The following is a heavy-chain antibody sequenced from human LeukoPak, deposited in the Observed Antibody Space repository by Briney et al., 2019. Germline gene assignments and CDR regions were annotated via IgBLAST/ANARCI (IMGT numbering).Heavy chain of an antibody. CDR3: ARELAAAGTPDFDY. CDR2: ISAYNGNT. D-gene: IGHD6-13*01. CDR1: GYSFTSYG. V-gene: IGHV1-18*01. J-gene: IGHJ4*02. Sequence: ASVKVSCKASGYSFTSYGLTWVRQAPGQGLEWMGWISAYNGNTNYAQRLQGRVTLTRDTSTSTVHMELSSLRSEDAAVYYCARELAAAGTPDFDYWGQGTLVTVSS.